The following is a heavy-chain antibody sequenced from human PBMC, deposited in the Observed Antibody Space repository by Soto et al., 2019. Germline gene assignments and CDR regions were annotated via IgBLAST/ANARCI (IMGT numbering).Heavy chain of an antibody. Sequence: QVQLVQSGAEVKKPGSSVKVSCKASGGTFSSYAISWVRQAPGQGREWMGGIIPIFGTANYAQKFQGRVTITADESTSKAYMELSSLRSEDTAVYYCARVANYYDSSGYYRYYYYGMDVWGQGTTVTVSS. J-gene: IGHJ6*02. V-gene: IGHV1-69*01. D-gene: IGHD3-22*01. CDR3: ARVANYYDSSGYYRYYYYGMDV. CDR2: IIPIFGTA. CDR1: GGTFSSYA.